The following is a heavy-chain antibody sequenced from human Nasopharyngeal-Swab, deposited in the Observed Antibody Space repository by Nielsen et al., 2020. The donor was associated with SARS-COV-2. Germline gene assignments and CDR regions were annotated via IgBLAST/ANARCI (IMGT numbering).Heavy chain of an antibody. CDR2: IYSGGST. CDR1: GFTVSSNY. D-gene: IGHD3-3*01. J-gene: IGHJ4*02. V-gene: IGHV3-53*01. Sequence: GESLKISCAASGFTVSSNYMSWVRQAPGKGLEWVSVIYSGGSTYYADSVKGRFTISRDNSKNTLYLQMNSLRAEDTAVYYCARDSIYDFWSGYSHWGQGTLVTVSS. CDR3: ARDSIYDFWSGYSH.